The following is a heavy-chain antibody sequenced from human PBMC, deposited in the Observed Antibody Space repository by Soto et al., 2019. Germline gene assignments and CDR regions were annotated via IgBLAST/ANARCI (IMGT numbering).Heavy chain of an antibody. CDR3: ARHVYSGYDWVFVY. D-gene: IGHD5-12*01. CDR2: IYYSGST. J-gene: IGHJ4*02. V-gene: IGHV4-39*01. CDR1: RECSCRCSSY. Sequence: SVPMSLARRVWRECSCRCSSYRGRIRQPPGKGLEWIGYIYYSGSTYYNPSLKSRVTIVVDTSKNQFSLKLSSVTAADTAVYYCARHVYSGYDWVFVYWCQGTLVTVSS.